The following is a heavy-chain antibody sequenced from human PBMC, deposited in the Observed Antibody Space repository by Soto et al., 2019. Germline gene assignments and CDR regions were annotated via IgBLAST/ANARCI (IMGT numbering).Heavy chain of an antibody. CDR2: ISTSSGKT. D-gene: IGHD5-12*01. CDR1: GYTFTSNS. V-gene: IGHV1-18*04. J-gene: IGHJ4*02. Sequence: QVQLVQSGSELRKPGASVKVSCKASGYTFTSNSITWVRQAPGQGLEWMGWISTSSGKTKFAQKFQGRVTLTTDTSTSTAYMELTSLRSDDTAVYYCARGGGYAVDYWGQGTLVTVST. CDR3: ARGGGYAVDY.